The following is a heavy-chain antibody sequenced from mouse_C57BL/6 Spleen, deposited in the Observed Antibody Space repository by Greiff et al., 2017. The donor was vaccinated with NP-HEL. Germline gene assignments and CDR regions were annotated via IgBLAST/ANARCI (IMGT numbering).Heavy chain of an antibody. J-gene: IGHJ4*01. CDR3: ARRLTGTYAMDY. CDR1: GYTFTSYW. CDR2: IYPGSGST. V-gene: IGHV1-55*01. D-gene: IGHD4-1*01. Sequence: QVQLKQPGAELVKPGASVKMSCKASGYTFTSYWITWVKQRPGQGLEWIGDIYPGSGSTNYNEKFKSKATLTVDTSSSTAYMQLSSLTSEDSAVYYCARRLTGTYAMDYWGQGTSVTVSS.